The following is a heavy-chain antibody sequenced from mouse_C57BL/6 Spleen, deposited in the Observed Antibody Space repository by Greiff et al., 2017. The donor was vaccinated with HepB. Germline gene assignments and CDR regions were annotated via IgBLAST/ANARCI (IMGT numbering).Heavy chain of an antibody. V-gene: IGHV5-4*01. CDR3: ARDRGNYLFAY. Sequence: VQLKESGGGLVKPGGSLKLSCAASGFTFSSYAMSWVRQTPEKRLEWVATISDGGSYTYYPDNVKGRFTISRDNAKNNLYLQMSHLKSEDTAMYYCARDRGNYLFAYWGQGTLVTVSA. D-gene: IGHD2-1*01. CDR1: GFTFSSYA. CDR2: ISDGGSYT. J-gene: IGHJ3*01.